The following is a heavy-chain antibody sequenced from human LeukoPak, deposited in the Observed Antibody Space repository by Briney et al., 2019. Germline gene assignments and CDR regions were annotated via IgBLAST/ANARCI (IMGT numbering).Heavy chain of an antibody. CDR1: GGSISSYY. J-gene: IGHJ4*02. D-gene: IGHD6-19*01. V-gene: IGHV4-4*08. Sequence: SETLSLTCTVSGGSISSYYWSWIRQPPGKGLEWIGYIYYSGSTNYNPSLKSRVTISVDTSKNQFSLKLSSVTAADTAVYYCARDRSGWSQWGQGTLVTVSS. CDR3: ARDRSGWSQ. CDR2: IYYSGST.